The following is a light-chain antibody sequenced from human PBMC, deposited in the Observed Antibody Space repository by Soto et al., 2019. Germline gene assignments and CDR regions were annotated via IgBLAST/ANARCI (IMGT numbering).Light chain of an antibody. V-gene: IGLV1-51*01. CDR1: SSNIGSNY. CDR2: DNS. CDR3: GPWDSSLSVVV. J-gene: IGLJ3*02. Sequence: QSVLTQPPSVSAAPGQKVTISCSGSSSNIGSNYVSWYQQLPGTAPKLLISDNSMRPSGIPDRFSGSKSGTSATLGITGLQTGDEADYYCGPWDSSLSVVVFGGGT.